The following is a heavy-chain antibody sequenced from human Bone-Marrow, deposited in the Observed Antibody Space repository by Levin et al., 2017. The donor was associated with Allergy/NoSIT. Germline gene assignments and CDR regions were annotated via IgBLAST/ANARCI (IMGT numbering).Heavy chain of an antibody. J-gene: IGHJ3*02. Sequence: ASVKVSCAASDFSFSNSSMNWVRQTPGKGLEWVSSITGRSIYIYYADSVKGRFTISRDNAKNSLYLQMNSLRVDDTAVYYCARGGYYFDAHIYRAEPFDIWGQGTMVTVSS. CDR1: DFSFSNSS. D-gene: IGHD2/OR15-2a*01. CDR2: ITGRSIYI. CDR3: ARGGYYFDAHIYRAEPFDI. V-gene: IGHV3-21*01.